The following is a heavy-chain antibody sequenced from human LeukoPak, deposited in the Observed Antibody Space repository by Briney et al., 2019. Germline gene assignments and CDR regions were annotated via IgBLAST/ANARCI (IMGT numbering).Heavy chain of an antibody. CDR3: TRPHPSGWYYFDY. D-gene: IGHD6-19*01. CDR1: GFTFSGSA. Sequence: PGGSLRLSCAASGFTFSGSAMHWVRRASGKGLEWVGRIRSKANSYATAYAASVKGRFTISRDDSKNTAYLQMNSLKTEDTAVYYCTRPHPSGWYYFDYWGQGTLVTVSS. J-gene: IGHJ4*02. CDR2: IRSKANSYAT. V-gene: IGHV3-73*01.